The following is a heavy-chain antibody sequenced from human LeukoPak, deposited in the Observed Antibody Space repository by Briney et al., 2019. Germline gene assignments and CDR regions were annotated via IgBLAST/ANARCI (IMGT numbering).Heavy chain of an antibody. V-gene: IGHV4-39*02. CDR1: GASISSSDYY. CDR2: INYSGST. CDR3: ARSTHSYYSDTSGYYPYYYMDV. Sequence: PSETLSLTCSVSGASISSSDYYWGWIRQPPGKGLEWIGRINYSGSTYYNPSLKSRVTISVDTSKNHFSLRLTSMTAADTAVYYCARSTHSYYSDTSGYYPYYYMDVCGKGTTVTVSS. J-gene: IGHJ6*03. D-gene: IGHD3-22*01.